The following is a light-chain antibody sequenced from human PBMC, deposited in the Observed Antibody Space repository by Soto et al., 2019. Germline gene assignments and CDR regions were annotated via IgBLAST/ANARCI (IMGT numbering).Light chain of an antibody. J-gene: IGLJ3*02. CDR3: FSYTANDNWV. Sequence: QSALTQPHSVSGSPGQSVTISCTGTNSDVGRYNSVSWYQQLPSKAPKIIISAVRQRPSGVPDRFSGSKSGNTASLTISGLQADDEADYFCFSYTANDNWVFGGGTKLTVL. CDR2: AVR. V-gene: IGLV2-11*01. CDR1: NSDVGRYNS.